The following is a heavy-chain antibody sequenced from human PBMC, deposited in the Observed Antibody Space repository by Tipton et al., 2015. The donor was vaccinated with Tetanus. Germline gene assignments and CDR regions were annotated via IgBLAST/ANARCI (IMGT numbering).Heavy chain of an antibody. D-gene: IGHD3-16*01. CDR3: ARRQVEGGAHFDH. CDR1: GFTFSSYW. CDR2: IKEDGSEK. Sequence: SLRLSCAASGFTFSSYWMSWVRQAPGKGLEWVANIKEDGSEKSYVDSVKGRFTISRDNSKNTLYLQMNSLRAEDSAVYYCARRQVEGGAHFDHWGQRTLVTVSS. V-gene: IGHV3-7*03. J-gene: IGHJ4*02.